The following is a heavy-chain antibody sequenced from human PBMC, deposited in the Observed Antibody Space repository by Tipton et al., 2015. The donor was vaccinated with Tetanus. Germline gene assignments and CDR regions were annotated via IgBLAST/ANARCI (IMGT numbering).Heavy chain of an antibody. J-gene: IGHJ5*02. Sequence: TLSLTCTVSGGSISSSSYYWGWIRQPPGKGLEWIGSIYYSGSTYYNPSLKSRVTISVDTSKNQFSLKLSSVTAADTAVYYCARHHQMYYDFWSGSRDLDNWFDPWGQGPLVTVSS. D-gene: IGHD3-3*01. V-gene: IGHV4-39*01. CDR1: GGSISSSSYY. CDR2: IYYSGST. CDR3: ARHHQMYYDFWSGSRDLDNWFDP.